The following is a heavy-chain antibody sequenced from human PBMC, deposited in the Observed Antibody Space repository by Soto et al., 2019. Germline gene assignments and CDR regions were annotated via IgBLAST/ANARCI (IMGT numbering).Heavy chain of an antibody. D-gene: IGHD6-19*01. Sequence: ASVKVSCKASGGTFSSYAISWVRQAPGQGLEWMGGIIPIFGTANYAQKFQGRVTITRDTSASTAYMELSSLRSEDTAVYYCARDPWVAGAIDYWGQGTLVTVSS. J-gene: IGHJ4*02. CDR2: IIPIFGTA. CDR1: GGTFSSYA. CDR3: ARDPWVAGAIDY. V-gene: IGHV1-69*05.